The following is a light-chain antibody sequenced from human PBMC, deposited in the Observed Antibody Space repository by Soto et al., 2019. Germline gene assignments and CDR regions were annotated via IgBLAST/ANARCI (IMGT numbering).Light chain of an antibody. CDR1: SSNLGAGYD. CDR3: QSYDSSLSGSWV. J-gene: IGLJ2*01. V-gene: IGLV1-40*01. Sequence: QPVLTQPPSVSGAPGQRVTISCTGGSSNLGAGYDVHWYQHLPGTAPKLVIYGNTNRPSGVPDRFSGSKSGTSASLAITGLQAEDEADYYCQSYDSSLSGSWVFGGGTKLTVL. CDR2: GNT.